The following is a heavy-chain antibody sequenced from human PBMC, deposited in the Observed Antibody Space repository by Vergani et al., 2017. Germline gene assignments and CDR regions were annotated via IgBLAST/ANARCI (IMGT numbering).Heavy chain of an antibody. CDR2: IYHSGST. V-gene: IGHV4-38-2*01. D-gene: IGHD6-19*01. CDR3: ARQAGRAVAPRKIYYFDY. CDR1: GYSISSGYY. Sequence: QVQLQELGPGLVKPSETLSLTCAVSGYSISSGYYWGWIRQPPGKGLEWIGSIYHSGSTYYNPSLKSRVTISVDTSKNQFSLKLSSVTAADTAVYYCARQAGRAVAPRKIYYFDYWGQGTLVTVSS. J-gene: IGHJ4*02.